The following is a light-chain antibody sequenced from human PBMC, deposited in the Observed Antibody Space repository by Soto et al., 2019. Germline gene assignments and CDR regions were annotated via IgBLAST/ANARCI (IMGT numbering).Light chain of an antibody. CDR3: CSYAGTNTFVL. CDR2: DLT. CDR1: RSDVGGYNF. Sequence: QSALTQPRSVSGSPGQSVTISCTGTRSDVGGYNFVSWYQQHPGKAPKLMIYDLTQRPSGVPDRFSASKSGNTASLTISGLQDDDEADYYCCSYAGTNTFVLFGGGTKLTVL. J-gene: IGLJ2*01. V-gene: IGLV2-11*01.